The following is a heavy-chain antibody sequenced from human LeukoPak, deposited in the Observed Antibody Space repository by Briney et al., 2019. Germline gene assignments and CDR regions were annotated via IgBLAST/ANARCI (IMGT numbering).Heavy chain of an antibody. CDR2: ISGSGGST. J-gene: IGHJ4*02. D-gene: IGHD1-1*01. CDR3: VKRWTGTTIGQQDY. CDR1: GFSFSTYA. Sequence: GGSLSLSCVASGFSFSTYAMTWVRQAPGKGLEWVSAISGSGGSTYYADSVKGRLTISRDNSKNTLYLQMNSLRAEDMAVYYCVKRWTGTTIGQQDYWGQGTLVTVSS. V-gene: IGHV3-23*01.